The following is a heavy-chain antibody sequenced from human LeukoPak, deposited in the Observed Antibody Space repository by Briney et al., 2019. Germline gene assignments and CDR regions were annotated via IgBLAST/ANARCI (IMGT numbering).Heavy chain of an antibody. V-gene: IGHV1-8*01. J-gene: IGHJ4*02. D-gene: IGHD2-2*01. CDR1: GYTFSSYD. CDR2: MNPNSGNT. CDR3: FVGPAAMGIPFDY. Sequence: ASVKVSCKASGYTFSSYDINWVRQATGQGLEWMGWMNPNSGNTGYAQKFQGRVTMTRNTSISIAYMELSSLRSEDTAVYYCFVGPAAMGIPFDYWGQGTLVTVSS.